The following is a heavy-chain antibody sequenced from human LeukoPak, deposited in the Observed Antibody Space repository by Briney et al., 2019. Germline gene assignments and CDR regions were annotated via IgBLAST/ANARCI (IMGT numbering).Heavy chain of an antibody. CDR3: AHRDTTMVRVDY. V-gene: IGHV3-15*01. CDR2: IKSKTDGGTT. J-gene: IGHJ4*02. D-gene: IGHD5-18*01. Sequence: PGGSLRLSCAASGFTFRNASMSWVRQAPGKGLEWVGRIKSKTDGGTTDYAAPVKGRFTISRDDSRNTLYLQMNSLTTEDTAVYFCAHRDTTMVRVDYWGQGTLVTVSS. CDR1: GFTFRNAS.